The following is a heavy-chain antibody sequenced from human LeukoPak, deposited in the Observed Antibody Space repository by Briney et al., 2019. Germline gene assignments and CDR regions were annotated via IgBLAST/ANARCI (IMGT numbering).Heavy chain of an antibody. J-gene: IGHJ4*02. Sequence: GGSLRLSCAASGFTFSAYAMSWVRQAPGKGLEWVANIKKDGSEKYYVDSVKGRFTISRDNAKTSLYLQMNSLRAEDTAVYYCARDLSGVAGYTYGRGIDYWGQGTLVTVSS. CDR3: ARDLSGVAGYTYGRGIDY. CDR2: IKKDGSEK. CDR1: GFTFSAYA. D-gene: IGHD5-18*01. V-gene: IGHV3-7*01.